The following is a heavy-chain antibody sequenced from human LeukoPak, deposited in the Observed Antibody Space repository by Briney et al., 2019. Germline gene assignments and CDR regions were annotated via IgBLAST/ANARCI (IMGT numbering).Heavy chain of an antibody. V-gene: IGHV2-5*01. J-gene: IGHJ5*02. CDR3: AHTRYDILTGLAPNWFDP. D-gene: IGHD3-9*01. CDR2: IYWNDDK. CDR1: GFSLSTRGVG. Sequence: SGPTLVHPPQTLTLTFTLSGFSLSTRGVGVGWIRQPPGKALEWLTLIYWNDDKRYSPSLKSRLTITKDTSKNQVVLTMINMDPVDTATYYCAHTRYDILTGLAPNWFDPWGQGTLVTVSS.